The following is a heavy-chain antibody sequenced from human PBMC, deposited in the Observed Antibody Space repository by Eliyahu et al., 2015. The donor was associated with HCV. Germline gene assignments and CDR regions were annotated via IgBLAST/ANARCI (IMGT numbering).Heavy chain of an antibody. D-gene: IGHD5-18*01. Sequence: EVQLAESGGGLIQPGGSLRLSCVASGFTVSNNHLTWVRQAPGKGLEWVSLIYSGGSTYYADSVKGRFTISRDNSKNTLYLQMNSLRAEDTAVYYCAREGYSYADFDYWGQGTLVTVSS. J-gene: IGHJ4*02. CDR2: IYSGGST. V-gene: IGHV3-53*01. CDR3: AREGYSYADFDY. CDR1: GFTVSNNH.